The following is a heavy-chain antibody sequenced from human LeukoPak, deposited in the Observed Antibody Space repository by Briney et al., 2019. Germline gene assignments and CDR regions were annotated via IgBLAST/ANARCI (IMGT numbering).Heavy chain of an antibody. J-gene: IGHJ4*02. CDR1: GFTFSSYS. Sequence: PGGSLRLSCAASGFTFSSYSMNWVRQAPGKGLEWVSSISSSSSYIYYADSVKGRFTISRDNAKNSLYLQMNSLRAEDTAVYYCARDPLCGGDCSTGDYWGQGTLVTVSS. CDR3: ARDPLCGGDCSTGDY. D-gene: IGHD2-21*02. CDR2: ISSSSSYI. V-gene: IGHV3-21*01.